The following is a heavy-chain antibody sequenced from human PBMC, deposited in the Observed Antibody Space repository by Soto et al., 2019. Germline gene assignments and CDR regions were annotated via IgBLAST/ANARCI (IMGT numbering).Heavy chain of an antibody. V-gene: IGHV4-59*01. Sequence: SETLSLTCSGSGGSISGSYWSWIRQSPGKGLEWPGYVYYTGSTNYSPSLRSRVSISVDTSKNEFSLRLSSVTAADTAVYFCARSVAVPGAHIDYWGQGTQVTVSS. CDR2: VYYTGST. CDR3: ARSVAVPGAHIDY. D-gene: IGHD6-19*01. CDR1: GGSISGSY. J-gene: IGHJ4*02.